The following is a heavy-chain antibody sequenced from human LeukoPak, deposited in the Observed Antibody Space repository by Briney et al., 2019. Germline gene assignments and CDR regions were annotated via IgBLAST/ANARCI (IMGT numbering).Heavy chain of an antibody. D-gene: IGHD6-19*01. V-gene: IGHV3-30*18. CDR3: AKVRWDNSGWYYLDD. CDR1: GFTFSSYD. Sequence: GGSLRLSCAASGFTFSSYDMHWVRQAPGKGLEWVAVISYDGSNKYYADSVKGRFTISRDNSKSTLYLQMNSLRPEDTAVYYCAKVRWDNSGWYYLDDWGQGTLVTVSS. J-gene: IGHJ4*02. CDR2: ISYDGSNK.